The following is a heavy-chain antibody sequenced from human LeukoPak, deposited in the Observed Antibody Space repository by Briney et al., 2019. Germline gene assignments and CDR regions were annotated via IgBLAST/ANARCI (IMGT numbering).Heavy chain of an antibody. CDR3: ARENSGTFSIDY. Sequence: GSLRLSCAASGFTFSSYRMTWVRQAPGKGLEWVANIKQDGSEKYYGASVQGRFTISRDNAKSSVYLQMNSLRAEDTAVYYCARENSGTFSIDYWGQGTLVTVSS. J-gene: IGHJ4*02. CDR2: IKQDGSEK. CDR1: GFTFSSYR. V-gene: IGHV3-7*01. D-gene: IGHD1-26*01.